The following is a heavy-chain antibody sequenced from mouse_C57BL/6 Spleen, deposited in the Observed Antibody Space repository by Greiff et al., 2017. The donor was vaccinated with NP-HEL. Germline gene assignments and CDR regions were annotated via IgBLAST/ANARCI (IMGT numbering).Heavy chain of an antibody. V-gene: IGHV5-4*01. J-gene: IGHJ3*01. CDR2: ISDGGSYT. D-gene: IGHD1-1*01. Sequence: EVQRVESGGGLVKPGGSLKLSCAASGFTFSSYAMSWVRQTPEKRLEWVATISDGGSYTYYPDNVKGRFTISRDNAKNNLYLQMSHLKSEDTAMYYCARDRYGSSWAYWGQGTLVTVSA. CDR3: ARDRYGSSWAY. CDR1: GFTFSSYA.